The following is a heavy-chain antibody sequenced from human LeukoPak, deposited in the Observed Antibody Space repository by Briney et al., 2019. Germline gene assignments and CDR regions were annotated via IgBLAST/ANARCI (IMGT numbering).Heavy chain of an antibody. D-gene: IGHD2-8*01. CDR3: AREMGDREFYFDY. V-gene: IGHV1-69*04. CDR2: IIPIVDVT. CDR1: GGTFINFA. Sequence: SVKVSCKASGGTFINFAFSWVRQAPGQGLQWVGRIIPIVDVTSYAQNFEGRVTITADESTTTAYMELSSLRSEDTAVYYCAREMGDREFYFDYWGQGTLVTVSS. J-gene: IGHJ4*02.